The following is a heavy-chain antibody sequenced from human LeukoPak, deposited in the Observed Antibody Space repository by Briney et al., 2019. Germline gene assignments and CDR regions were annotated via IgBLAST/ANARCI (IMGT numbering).Heavy chain of an antibody. V-gene: IGHV3-23*01. Sequence: GGSLRLSCAASGFTFSSYAMSWVRQAPGKGLEWVSAISGSGGSTYYADSVKGRFTISRDNSKNTLYLQMNSLRAEDTAVYYCAKEWELLDRYYYYGMDVWGQGTTVTVSS. CDR1: GFTFSSYA. CDR3: AKEWELLDRYYYYGMDV. D-gene: IGHD1-26*01. J-gene: IGHJ6*02. CDR2: ISGSGGST.